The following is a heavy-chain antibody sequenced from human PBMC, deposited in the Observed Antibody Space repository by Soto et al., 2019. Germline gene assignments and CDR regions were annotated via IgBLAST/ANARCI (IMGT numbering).Heavy chain of an antibody. J-gene: IGHJ3*02. D-gene: IGHD2-15*01. CDR2: IYYSGST. CDR1: GGSVSSGSYY. V-gene: IGHV4-61*01. CDR3: ARGLCSGGSCAFDI. Sequence: PSETLSLTCTVSGGSVSSGSYYWSWIRQPPGKGLEWIGYIYYSGSTNYNPSLKSRVTISVDTSKNQFSLKLSSVTAADTAVYYCARGLCSGGSCAFDIWGQGTMVTVSS.